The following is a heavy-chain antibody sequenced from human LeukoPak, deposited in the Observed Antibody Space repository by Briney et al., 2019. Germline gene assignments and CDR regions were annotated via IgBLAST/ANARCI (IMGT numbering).Heavy chain of an antibody. D-gene: IGHD4-23*01. CDR2: INPSGSST. Sequence: GGSLRLSCAASGFMFESYNINWVRQAPGKGLEWVSFINPSGSSTYYTDSVKGRFNISRDNAKNALFLQMNSLRGEDTAVYYCALEGVYGGDSFDYWGQGTLVTVSS. V-gene: IGHV3-21*06. CDR1: GFMFESYN. J-gene: IGHJ4*01. CDR3: ALEGVYGGDSFDY.